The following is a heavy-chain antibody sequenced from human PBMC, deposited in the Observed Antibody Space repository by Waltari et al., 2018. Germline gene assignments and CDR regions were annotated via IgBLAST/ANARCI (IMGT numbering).Heavy chain of an antibody. CDR3: AGGDGGYYYYKMDV. CDR2: IMPDISET. J-gene: IGHJ6*03. V-gene: IGHV1-69*02. D-gene: IGHD3-10*01. Sequence: QVQLVQSGAEAKKPGSSVRVSCWASGGTFTSDSANWVRQAPGKGLEWMGRIMPDISETKYAVKFQGRITITADKSTGTVYMELSSLRSDDTAVYYCAGGDGGYYYYKMDVWGQGTTVTVSS. CDR1: GGTFTSDS.